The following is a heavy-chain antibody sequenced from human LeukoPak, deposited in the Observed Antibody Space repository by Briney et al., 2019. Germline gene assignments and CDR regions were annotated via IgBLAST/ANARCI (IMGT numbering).Heavy chain of an antibody. Sequence: PGGSLILSCAASGITFRAYAMSWVRQAPGKGLEWVSDISSSGASTYYADSVKGRFTISRDNAKKTLYLQMSSLGAEDTAVYYCARDMSAWTMDVWGKGTTVTVSS. CDR3: ARDMSAWTMDV. J-gene: IGHJ6*03. D-gene: IGHD1-1*01. CDR1: GITFRAYA. V-gene: IGHV3-23*01. CDR2: ISSSGAST.